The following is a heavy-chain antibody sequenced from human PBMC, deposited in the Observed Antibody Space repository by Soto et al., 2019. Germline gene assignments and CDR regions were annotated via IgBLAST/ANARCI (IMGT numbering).Heavy chain of an antibody. D-gene: IGHD6-19*01. CDR3: ARDPVEVAGGDR. CDR1: GFTFSDYY. J-gene: IGHJ5*02. V-gene: IGHV3-11*01. CDR2: ISSRGSTI. Sequence: QVQLVESGEALVKPGGSLRLSCVASGFTFSDYYMTWIRQAPGKGLECLSYISSRGSTIYYADSVKGRFTISRDNAKNTLYLQMNSLRAEDTAVYYCARDPVEVAGGDRWGQGTLVTVSS.